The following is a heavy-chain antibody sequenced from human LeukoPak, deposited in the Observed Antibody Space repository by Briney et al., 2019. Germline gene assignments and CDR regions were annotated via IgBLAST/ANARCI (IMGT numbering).Heavy chain of an antibody. CDR2: IIPILGIA. J-gene: IGHJ6*02. V-gene: IGHV1-69*04. CDR3: AETPPTYDFWSGGPHYYYGMDV. CDR1: GGTFSSYA. D-gene: IGHD3-3*01. Sequence: SVKVSCKASGGTFSSYAISWVRQAPGQGLEWMGRIIPILGIANYAQKFQGRVTITADKSTSTAYMELSSLRSEDTAAYYCAETPPTYDFWSGGPHYYYGMDVWGQGTTVTVSS.